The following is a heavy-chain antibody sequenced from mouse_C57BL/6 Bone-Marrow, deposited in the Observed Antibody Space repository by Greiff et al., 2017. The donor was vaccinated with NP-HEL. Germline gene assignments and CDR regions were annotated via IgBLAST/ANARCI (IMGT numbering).Heavy chain of an antibody. D-gene: IGHD1-1*01. V-gene: IGHV1-61*01. J-gene: IGHJ4*01. Sequence: QVQLQQPGAELVRPGSSVKLSCKASGYTFTSYWMDWVKQRPGQGLEWIGNIYPSDSETHYNQKFKDKATLTVDKSSSTAYMQLSSLTSEDSAVYYCASYSSITTVVADAMDYWGQGTSVTVSS. CDR1: GYTFTSYW. CDR3: ASYSSITTVVADAMDY. CDR2: IYPSDSET.